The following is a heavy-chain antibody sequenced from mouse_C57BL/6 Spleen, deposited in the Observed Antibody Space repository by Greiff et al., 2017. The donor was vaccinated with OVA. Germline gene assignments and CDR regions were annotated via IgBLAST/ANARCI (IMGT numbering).Heavy chain of an antibody. Sequence: EVKLMESGPELVKPGASVKISCKASGYSFTGYYMNWVKQSPEKSLEWIGEINPSTGGTTYNQKFKAKATLTVDKSSSTAYMQLKSLTSEDSAVYYCAPYDYDEGAGFAYWGQGTLVTVSA. CDR1: GYSFTGYY. J-gene: IGHJ3*01. CDR2: INPSTGGT. V-gene: IGHV1-42*01. CDR3: APYDYDEGAGFAY. D-gene: IGHD2-4*01.